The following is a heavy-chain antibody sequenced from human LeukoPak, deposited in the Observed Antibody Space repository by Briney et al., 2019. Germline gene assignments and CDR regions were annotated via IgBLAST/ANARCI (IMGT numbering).Heavy chain of an antibody. CDR3: ARERGYSNYEV. J-gene: IGHJ4*02. CDR2: IYSGGST. Sequence: GGSLRLSCAASGFTFSSYSMNWVRQAPGKGLEWVSVIYSGGSTYYADSVKGRFTISRDNSKNTLYLQMNSLRAEDTAVYYCARERGYSNYEVWGQGTLVTVSS. V-gene: IGHV3-53*01. D-gene: IGHD4-11*01. CDR1: GFTFSSYS.